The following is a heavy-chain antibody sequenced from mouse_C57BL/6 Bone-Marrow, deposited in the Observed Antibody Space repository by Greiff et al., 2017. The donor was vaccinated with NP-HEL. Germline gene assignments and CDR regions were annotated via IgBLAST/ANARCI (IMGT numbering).Heavy chain of an antibody. V-gene: IGHV1-52*01. Sequence: QVQLQQPGAELVRPGSSVKLSCKASGYTFTSYWMHWVKQRPIQGLEWIGNIDPSDSETHYNQKFKDKATLTVDKSSSTAYMQLSSLTSEDSAVYYWARCTMVRHLDYWGQGTTLTVSS. J-gene: IGHJ2*01. CDR2: IDPSDSET. CDR1: GYTFTSYW. CDR3: ARCTMVRHLDY. D-gene: IGHD2-2*01.